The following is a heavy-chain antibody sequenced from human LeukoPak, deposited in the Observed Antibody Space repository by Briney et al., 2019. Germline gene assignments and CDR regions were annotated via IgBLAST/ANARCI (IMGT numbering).Heavy chain of an antibody. CDR1: GGSMRNYY. J-gene: IGHJ4*02. CDR2: TYDSGSS. D-gene: IGHD2-2*01. Sequence: PSETLSLTCVVSGGSMRNYYWSWIRQPPGKGLEWIGYTYDSGSSSYNPSLRSRVSISIDTSKNQFSLNLSSVTAADTAVYYCARGWASSWYYFDFWGQGTLVTVSS. V-gene: IGHV4-59*01. CDR3: ARGWASSWYYFDF.